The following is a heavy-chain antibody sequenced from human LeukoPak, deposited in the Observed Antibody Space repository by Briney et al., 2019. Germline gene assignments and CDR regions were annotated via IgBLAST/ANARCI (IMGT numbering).Heavy chain of an antibody. J-gene: IGHJ4*02. CDR2: INWNGGST. V-gene: IGHV3-20*04. Sequence: GGSLRLSCAASGXTFDDYGMSWVRQAPGKGREWVSGINWNGGSTGYADSVKGRFTISRDNAKNSLYLQMNSLRAEDTALYYCARGRRGRYYFDYWGQGTLVTVSS. CDR3: ARGRRGRYYFDY. CDR1: GXTFDDYG.